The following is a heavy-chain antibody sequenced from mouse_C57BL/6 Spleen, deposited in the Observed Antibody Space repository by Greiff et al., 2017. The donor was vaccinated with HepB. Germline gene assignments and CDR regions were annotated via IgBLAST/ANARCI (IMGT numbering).Heavy chain of an antibody. CDR2: IDPANGNT. CDR3: VGKVVTTVVAPFDY. CDR1: GFNIKNTY. J-gene: IGHJ2*01. V-gene: IGHV14-3*01. D-gene: IGHD1-1*01. Sequence: VQLQQSVAELVRPGASVKLSCTASGFNIKNTYMHWVKQRPEQGLEWIGRIDPANGNTKYAPKFQGKATITADTSPNTAYLQLSSLTSEDTAIYYCVGKVVTTVVAPFDYWGQGTTLTVSS.